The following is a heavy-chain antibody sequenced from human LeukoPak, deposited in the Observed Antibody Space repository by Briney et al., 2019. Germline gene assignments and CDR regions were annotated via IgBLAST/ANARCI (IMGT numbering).Heavy chain of an antibody. D-gene: IGHD3-16*01. CDR2: IIPFFGTA. CDR1: GSTFSSYA. V-gene: IGHV1-69*01. CDR3: ARHYLGAYQWYFDL. Sequence: SVKVSCKASGSTFSSYAISWVRQAPGQGLEWMGGIIPFFGTANYAQKFQGRVTITADESTNTAYMELSSLRSEDTALYYCARHYLGAYQWYFDLWGRGTLVTVSS. J-gene: IGHJ2*01.